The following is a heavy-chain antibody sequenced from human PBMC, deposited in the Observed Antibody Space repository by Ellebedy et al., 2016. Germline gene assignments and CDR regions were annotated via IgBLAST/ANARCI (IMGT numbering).Heavy chain of an antibody. CDR2: MNPNSGNT. Sequence: ASVKVSXKASGYTFTSYDINWVRQATGQGLEWMGWMNPNSGNTGYAQKFQGRVTMTRNTSISTAYMELSSLRAEDTALYYCAKPKSVAGTDFDYWGQGTLVTVSS. D-gene: IGHD6-19*01. J-gene: IGHJ4*02. V-gene: IGHV1-8*01. CDR1: GYTFTSYD. CDR3: AKPKSVAGTDFDY.